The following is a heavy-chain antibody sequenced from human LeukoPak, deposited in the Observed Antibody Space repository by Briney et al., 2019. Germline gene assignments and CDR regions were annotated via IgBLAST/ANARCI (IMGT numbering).Heavy chain of an antibody. CDR3: AKGVAAAGYYYYMDV. Sequence: PGGSLTLSCAVSGFTFSSYAKSWVRQAPGEGLEWVSAISGSGGSTYYADSVKGRFTISRDNSKNTLYLQMNRLRAEDTGVYYCAKGVAAAGYYYYMDVWGKGTTVTVSS. D-gene: IGHD6-13*01. V-gene: IGHV3-23*01. J-gene: IGHJ6*03. CDR2: ISGSGGST. CDR1: GFTFSSYA.